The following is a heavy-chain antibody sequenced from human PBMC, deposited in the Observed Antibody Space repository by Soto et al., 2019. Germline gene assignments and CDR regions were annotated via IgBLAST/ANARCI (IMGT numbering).Heavy chain of an antibody. CDR2: IYHSGST. CDR1: GGSISSGGYS. CDR3: ARVETYDSSGPSVY. V-gene: IGHV4-30-2*01. D-gene: IGHD3-22*01. Sequence: SETLSLTCAVSGGSISSGGYSWSWIRQPPGKGLEWIGYIYHSGSTYYNPSLKSRVTISVDRSKNQFSLKLSSVTAADTAVYYCARVETYDSSGPSVYWGQGTLVTVSS. J-gene: IGHJ4*02.